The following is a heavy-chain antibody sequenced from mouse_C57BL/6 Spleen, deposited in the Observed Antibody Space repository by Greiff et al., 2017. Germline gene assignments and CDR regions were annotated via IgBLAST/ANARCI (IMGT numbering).Heavy chain of an antibody. CDR2: IIDGGSYT. CDR3: AREGPTNAMDY. D-gene: IGHD1-1*01. J-gene: IGHJ4*01. V-gene: IGHV5-4*01. Sequence: EVQRLQSGPGLVKPGGSLTLSCAASGFTFSSYAMSCVRQTPAKRLEWVATIIDGGSYTYYPANVKGRFTITRDNAKNHLYLKLSPLKSEDTAMYYCAREGPTNAMDYWGQGTSVTVSS. CDR1: GFTFSSYA.